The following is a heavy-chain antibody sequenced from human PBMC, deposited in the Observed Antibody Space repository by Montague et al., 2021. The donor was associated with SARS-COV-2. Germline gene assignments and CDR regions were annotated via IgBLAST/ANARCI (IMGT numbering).Heavy chain of an antibody. CDR1: GGSISSGSYY. J-gene: IGHJ4*02. V-gene: IGHV4-61*02. CDR2: IYTSGTT. D-gene: IGHD5-12*01. Sequence: TLSLTCTVSGGSISSGSYYWSWTRQPAGKGLEWIGRIYTSGTTYYSFSLKSRVTISVDTSKNQFSLKLTSVTAADTAVYYCARAHSGSWAHLDNWGQGSLVTVSS. CDR3: ARAHSGSWAHLDN.